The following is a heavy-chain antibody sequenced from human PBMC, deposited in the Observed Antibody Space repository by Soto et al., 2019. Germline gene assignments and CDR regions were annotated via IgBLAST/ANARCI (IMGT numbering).Heavy chain of an antibody. CDR1: GYTFTSYG. V-gene: IGHV1-18*03. CDR3: ALLGVFCSGGSCYHANDAFDI. Sequence: GASVKVSCKASGYTFTSYGISWVRQAPGQGLEWMGWINPYNGSTNYAQKFQGRVTMTRDTSISTAYMELSRLRSDDMAVYYCALLGVFCSGGSCYHANDAFDIWGQGTMVTVS. J-gene: IGHJ3*02. D-gene: IGHD2-15*01. CDR2: INPYNGST.